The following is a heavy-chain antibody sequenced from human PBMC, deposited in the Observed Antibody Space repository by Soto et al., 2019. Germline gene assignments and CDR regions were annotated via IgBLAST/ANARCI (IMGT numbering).Heavy chain of an antibody. CDR1: GFTFSSYA. J-gene: IGHJ4*02. CDR3: ASKYCSGGSCYSPYDY. CDR2: ISGSGGST. V-gene: IGHV3-23*01. Sequence: GGSLRLSCAASGFTFSSYAMSWVRQAPGKGLEWVSAISGSGGSTYYADSVKGRFTISRDNSKNTLYLQMNSLRAEDTAVYYCASKYCSGGSCYSPYDYWGQGTLVTVSS. D-gene: IGHD2-15*01.